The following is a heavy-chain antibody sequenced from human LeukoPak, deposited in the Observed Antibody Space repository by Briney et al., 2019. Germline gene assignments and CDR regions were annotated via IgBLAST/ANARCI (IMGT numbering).Heavy chain of an antibody. V-gene: IGHV1-2*02. Sequence: ASVKVSCEASGYTFTDYYIHWVRQAPGQGLEWMGWINPKSGGRNSAQKFQGRVTMTGDTSISTLYMELNWLTSDDTAIYYCARADRVDGGPHLIDPWGQGTLVTVSS. CDR1: GYTFTDYY. CDR2: INPKSGGR. D-gene: IGHD2-21*01. J-gene: IGHJ5*02. CDR3: ARADRVDGGPHLIDP.